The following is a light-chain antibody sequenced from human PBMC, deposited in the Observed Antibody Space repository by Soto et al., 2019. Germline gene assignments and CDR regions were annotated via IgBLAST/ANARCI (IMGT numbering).Light chain of an antibody. J-gene: IGKJ2*01. Sequence: DIVLTQSPDSLPVSLGERATINCKSSQSVLYSSTNKNYLAWYQQKPGQPPKLLINWASTREFGVPDRFSGSGSGTDFTLTISSLQAEDVAVYYCQQYYSTPYTFGQGTKLEIK. CDR1: QSVLYSSTNKNY. CDR2: WAS. CDR3: QQYYSTPYT. V-gene: IGKV4-1*01.